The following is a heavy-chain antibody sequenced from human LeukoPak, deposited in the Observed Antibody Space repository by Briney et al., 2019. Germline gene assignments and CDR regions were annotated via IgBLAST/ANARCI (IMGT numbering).Heavy chain of an antibody. J-gene: IGHJ5*02. CDR3: ARPLLGFGELPRSNWFDP. Sequence: PSETLSLTCTVFGGSISSYYWSWIRQPPGTGLEWIGYIYYSGSTNYNPSLKSRVTISVDTSKNQFSLKLSSVTAADTAVYYCARPLLGFGELPRSNWFDPWGQGTLVTVSS. D-gene: IGHD3-10*01. V-gene: IGHV4-59*01. CDR1: GGSISSYY. CDR2: IYYSGST.